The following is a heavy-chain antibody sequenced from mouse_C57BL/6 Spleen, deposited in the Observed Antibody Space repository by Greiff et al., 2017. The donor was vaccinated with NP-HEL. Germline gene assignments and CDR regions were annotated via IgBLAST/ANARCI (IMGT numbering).Heavy chain of an antibody. D-gene: IGHD1-1*02. Sequence: EVQGVESGAELVRPGSSVKMSCKTSGYTFTSYGINWVKQRPGQGLEWIGYIYIGNGYTEYNEKFKGKATLTSDTSSSTAYMQLSSLTSEDSAIYFCARRDYPKYYAMDYWGQGTSVTVSS. J-gene: IGHJ4*01. V-gene: IGHV1-58*01. CDR2: IYIGNGYT. CDR3: ARRDYPKYYAMDY. CDR1: GYTFTSYG.